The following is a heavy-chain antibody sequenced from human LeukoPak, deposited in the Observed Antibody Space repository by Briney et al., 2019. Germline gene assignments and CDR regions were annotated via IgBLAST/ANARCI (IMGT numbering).Heavy chain of an antibody. J-gene: IGHJ4*02. CDR2: ISSSSSYI. CDR1: GFTFSSYS. D-gene: IGHD3-22*01. CDR3: AKVSTYYYDSSGYYFDS. Sequence: GGSLRLSCAASGFTFSSYSMNWVRQAPGKGLEWVTSISSSSSYIYYAESVKGRLTLSRDNSKNTLYLQMNILRAEDTAVYYCAKVSTYYYDSSGYYFDSWGQGTLVTVSS. V-gene: IGHV3-21*01.